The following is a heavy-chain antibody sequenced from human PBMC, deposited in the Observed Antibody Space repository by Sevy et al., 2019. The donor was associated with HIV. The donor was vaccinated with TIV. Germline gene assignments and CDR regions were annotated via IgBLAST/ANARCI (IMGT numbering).Heavy chain of an antibody. D-gene: IGHD3-3*01. J-gene: IGHJ4*02. V-gene: IGHV3-30*02. CDR2: IRYDGSNK. CDR1: GFTFSSYG. Sequence: GGSLRLSCAASGFTFSSYGMHWVRQAPGKGLEWVAFIRYDGSNKYYADSVKGRFTISRDNSKNTLYLQMNSLRAEDTAVYYCAKVGRGGGVVIIQDFHYWGQGTLVTVSS. CDR3: AKVGRGGGVVIIQDFHY.